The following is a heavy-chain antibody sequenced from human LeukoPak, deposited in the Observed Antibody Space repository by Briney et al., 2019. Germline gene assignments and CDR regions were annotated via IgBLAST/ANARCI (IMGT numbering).Heavy chain of an antibody. J-gene: IGHJ6*02. CDR3: ARHPQRSLGVATSGPYYYAMDV. Sequence: SESLSLTCTVSGDSISSYYWSWIRQPPGKGLEWIGYMRLQWKHNYNPSLKSRVTISADKSKNQFSLKLRFVTAADTAVYYCARHPQRSLGVATSGPYYYAMDVWGQETTVTVSS. V-gene: IGHV4-59*08. CDR1: GDSISSYY. CDR2: MRLQWKH. D-gene: IGHD3-16*01.